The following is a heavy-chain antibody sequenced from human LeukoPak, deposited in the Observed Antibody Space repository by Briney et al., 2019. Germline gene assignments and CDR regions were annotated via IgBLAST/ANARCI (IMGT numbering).Heavy chain of an antibody. J-gene: IGHJ6*03. CDR2: INHSGST. V-gene: IGHV4-34*01. Sequence: PSETLSLTCAVYGGPFSGYYWSWIRQPPGKGLEWIGEINHSGSTNYNPSLKSRVTISVDTSKNQFSLKLSSVTAADTAVYYCASLTQYQLLSYYYYYMDVWGKGTTVTVSS. D-gene: IGHD2-2*01. CDR1: GGPFSGYY. CDR3: ASLTQYQLLSYYYYYMDV.